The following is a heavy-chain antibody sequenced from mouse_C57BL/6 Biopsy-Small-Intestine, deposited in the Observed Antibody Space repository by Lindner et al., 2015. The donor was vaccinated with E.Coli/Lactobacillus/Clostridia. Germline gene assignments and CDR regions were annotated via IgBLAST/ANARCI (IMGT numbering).Heavy chain of an antibody. D-gene: IGHD2-13*01. J-gene: IGHJ2*01. Sequence: VQLQESGTELARPGASVKLSCKASGYTFTGYGITWLKQRTVQGLEWIGEIYPRSGNSYYNEKFKNKTTLTTDKSSSTAYLELRSLTSEDSAVYFCVRLTGFDYWGQGTTLTVSS. V-gene: IGHV1-81*01. CDR1: GYTFTGYG. CDR3: VRLTGFDY. CDR2: IYPRSGNS.